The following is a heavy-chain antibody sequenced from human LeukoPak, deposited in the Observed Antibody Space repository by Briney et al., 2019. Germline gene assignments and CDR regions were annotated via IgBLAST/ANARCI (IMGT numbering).Heavy chain of an antibody. D-gene: IGHD2-21*01. CDR1: GYSISSGYF. J-gene: IGHJ4*02. CDR2: MYHRGIT. CDR3: ARDGEGFFDY. Sequence: PSETLSLTCTVSGYSISSGYFWAWIRQPPGKGLEWIGNMYHRGITYYDPSLKSRVTMSVDTSKNQFSLKLTSVTAADTAVYFWARDGEGFFDYWGQGTLVTVSS. V-gene: IGHV4-38-2*02.